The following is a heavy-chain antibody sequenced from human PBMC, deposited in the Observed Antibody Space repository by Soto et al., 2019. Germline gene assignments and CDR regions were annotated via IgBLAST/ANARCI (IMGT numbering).Heavy chain of an antibody. J-gene: IGHJ6*02. Sequence: ASVKVSCKASGYTFTSYGISWVRQAPGQGLEWVGWISAYNGNTNYAQKLQGRVTMTTDTSTSTAYMELRSMRSDDTAVYYCARVGYSYGEGVDYYYGMDVWGQGTTVTVSS. CDR1: GYTFTSYG. CDR3: ARVGYSYGEGVDYYYGMDV. V-gene: IGHV1-18*01. CDR2: ISAYNGNT. D-gene: IGHD5-18*01.